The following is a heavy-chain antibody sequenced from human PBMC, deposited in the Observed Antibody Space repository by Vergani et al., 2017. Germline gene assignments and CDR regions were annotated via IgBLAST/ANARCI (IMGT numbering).Heavy chain of an antibody. CDR2: FSYDGSNK. CDR1: PFTFSXXX. CDR3: ARVYVDTAMVIGY. V-gene: IGHV3-30*04. D-gene: IGHD5-18*01. Sequence: QVQLVESGGGLLPPPCSLPLSSPVSPFTFSXXXIPFLPQAPAKRLELVAFFSYDGSNKYYADSVKGRFTISRDNSKNTLYLQMNSLRPEDTAVYYCARVYVDTAMVIGYWGQGTLVTVSS. J-gene: IGHJ4*02.